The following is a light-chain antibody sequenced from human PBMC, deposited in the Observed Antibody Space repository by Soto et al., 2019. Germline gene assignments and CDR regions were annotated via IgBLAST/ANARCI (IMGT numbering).Light chain of an antibody. V-gene: IGKV1-5*01. Sequence: DIQMTQSPTYLSASVGDRVTITCRASQTISTWMAWYQQKPGKAPKLLVYDASTLQSGVPSRFSGSGSGTEFTLTISSLQPDDSATYYCQQYNSYSQMFGQGTKVDNK. J-gene: IGKJ1*01. CDR3: QQYNSYSQM. CDR2: DAS. CDR1: QTISTW.